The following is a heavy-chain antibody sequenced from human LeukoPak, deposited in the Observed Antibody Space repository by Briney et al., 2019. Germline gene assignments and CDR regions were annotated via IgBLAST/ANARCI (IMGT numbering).Heavy chain of an antibody. D-gene: IGHD3-3*01. CDR1: GYTFTGYN. J-gene: IGHJ4*02. CDR2: INPNSGGT. Sequence: ASVKVSCKASGYTFTGYNMHWVRQAPGQGLEWMGWINPNSGGTNYAQKFQGRVTMTRDTSISTAYMELSRLRSDDTAVYYCARVSADYDFWSGYPYFDYWGQGTLVTVSS. CDR3: ARVSADYDFWSGYPYFDY. V-gene: IGHV1-2*02.